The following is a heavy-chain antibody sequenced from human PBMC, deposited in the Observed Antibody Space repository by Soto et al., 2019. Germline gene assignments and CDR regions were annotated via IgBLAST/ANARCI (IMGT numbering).Heavy chain of an antibody. J-gene: IGHJ6*02. V-gene: IGHV3-30*18. CDR2: ISYDGSNK. CDR3: AKHSYYYDSSGYYEGGHYGMDV. CDR1: GFTFSSYG. Sequence: GGSLRLSCAASGFTFSSYGMYWVRQAPGKGLEWVAVISYDGSNKYYADSVKARFTISRDNSKSTLYLQMNSLRVDDTAVYYCAKHSYYYDSSGYYEGGHYGMDVWGQGTTVTVSS. D-gene: IGHD3-22*01.